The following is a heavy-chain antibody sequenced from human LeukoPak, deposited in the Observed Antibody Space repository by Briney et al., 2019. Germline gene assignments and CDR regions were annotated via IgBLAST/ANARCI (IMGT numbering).Heavy chain of an antibody. CDR3: AKDSLATSGSSLGNWFDP. D-gene: IGHD3-10*01. CDR1: GFTLSTFG. V-gene: IGHV3-30*18. CDR2: ISSDGTNK. Sequence: PGGSLRLSCAVSGFTLSTFGMHWVRQAPGEGLEWVAVISSDGTNKSYADSVKGRFTISTDNSKKTLYLQMSSLRPEDTAVYYCAKDSLATSGSSLGNWFDPWGQGTLVAVSS. J-gene: IGHJ5*02.